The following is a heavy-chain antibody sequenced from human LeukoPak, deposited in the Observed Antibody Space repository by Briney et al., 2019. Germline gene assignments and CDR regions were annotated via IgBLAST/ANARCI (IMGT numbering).Heavy chain of an antibody. J-gene: IGHJ5*02. D-gene: IGHD3-10*01. V-gene: IGHV6-1*01. Sequence: SQTLSLTCAISGDSVSSNSAAWNWIRRSPSRGLEWLGRTYYRSKWYNDYAVSVKSRITINPDTSKNQLSLQLNSVTPEDTAVYYCARVAYYGSGSYYNPRWFDPWGQGTLVTVSS. CDR2: TYYRSKWYN. CDR3: ARVAYYGSGSYYNPRWFDP. CDR1: GDSVSSNSAA.